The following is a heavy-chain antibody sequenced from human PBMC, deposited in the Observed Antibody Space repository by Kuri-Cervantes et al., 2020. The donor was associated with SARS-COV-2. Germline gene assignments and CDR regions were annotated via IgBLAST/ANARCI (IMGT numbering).Heavy chain of an antibody. CDR1: GFPFSSYS. CDR2: ISSSSSYI. Sequence: GGSLRLSCAASGFPFSSYSMNWVRQAPGKGLEWVSSISSSSSYIYYADSVKGRFTISRDKAKNSLYLQMNSLRAEDTAVYYCARELAAAPGGFDYWGQGTLVTVSS. CDR3: ARELAAAPGGFDY. D-gene: IGHD2-15*01. J-gene: IGHJ4*02. V-gene: IGHV3-21*01.